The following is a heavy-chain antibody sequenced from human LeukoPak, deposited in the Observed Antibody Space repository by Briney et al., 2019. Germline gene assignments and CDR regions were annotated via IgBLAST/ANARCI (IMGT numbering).Heavy chain of an antibody. V-gene: IGHV1-18*01. CDR2: ISAYNGNT. J-gene: IGHJ4*02. Sequence: GSVKVSCKASGYTFTSYGISWVRQAPGQGLEWMGWISAYNGNTNYAQKLQGRVTMTTDTSTSTAYMELRSLRSDDTAVYYCARDWGEGIAAAGLDYWGQGTLVTVSS. CDR3: ARDWGEGIAAAGLDY. D-gene: IGHD6-13*01. CDR1: GYTFTSYG.